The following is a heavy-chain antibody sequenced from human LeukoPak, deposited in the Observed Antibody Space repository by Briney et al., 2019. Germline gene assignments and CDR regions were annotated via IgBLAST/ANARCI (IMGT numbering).Heavy chain of an antibody. CDR1: GFSVSSDY. CDR3: ARYHTALNY. D-gene: IGHD5-18*01. J-gene: IGHJ4*02. CDR2: IYSGGST. Sequence: PGGSLRLSCAASGFSVSSDYMTWVRQAPGKGLEWVSVIYSGGSTYYADSVKGRFTISRDNFKNTLYLQMNNVRVEDTAVYFCARYHTALNYWGQGTLVTVSS. V-gene: IGHV3-53*01.